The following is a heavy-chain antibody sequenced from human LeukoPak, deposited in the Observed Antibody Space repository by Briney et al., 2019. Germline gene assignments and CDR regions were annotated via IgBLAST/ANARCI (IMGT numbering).Heavy chain of an antibody. V-gene: IGHV3-74*01. CDR2: IKSDGST. D-gene: IGHD3-22*01. CDR1: GFTFSSYR. J-gene: IGHJ1*01. Sequence: PGGSLRLSCAASGFTFSSYRMHWVRHALRKGLVWVSRIKSDGSTNYADSVTGRFTISRDNAKNTVSLQMNSLRAEDTGVYYCARAPSEIGGYYPEYFRHWGQGTLVTVSS. CDR3: ARAPSEIGGYYPEYFRH.